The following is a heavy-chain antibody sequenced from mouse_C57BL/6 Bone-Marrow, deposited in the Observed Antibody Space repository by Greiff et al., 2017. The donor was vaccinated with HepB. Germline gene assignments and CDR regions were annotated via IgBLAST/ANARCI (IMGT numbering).Heavy chain of an antibody. J-gene: IGHJ4*01. Sequence: VQLQQPGAELVRPGSSVKLSCKASGYTFTSYWMHWVKQRPIQGLEWIGNIDPSDSETHYNQKFKDKATLTVDKSSSTAYMQLSSLTSEDSAVYYCARRGKLYAMDYWGQGTSVTVSS. CDR1: GYTFTSYW. CDR3: ARRGKLYAMDY. V-gene: IGHV1-52*01. CDR2: IDPSDSET.